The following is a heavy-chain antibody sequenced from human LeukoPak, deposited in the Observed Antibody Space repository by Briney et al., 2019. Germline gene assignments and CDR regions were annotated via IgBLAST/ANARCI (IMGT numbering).Heavy chain of an antibody. CDR3: AREIYYYDSSGYENNAFDI. CDR1: GFTFSDYY. D-gene: IGHD3-22*01. J-gene: IGHJ3*02. V-gene: IGHV3-11*04. Sequence: PGGSLRLSCAASGFTFSDYYMSWIRQAPGKGLEWVSYISSSGSTIYYADSVKGRFTISRDNAKNSLYLQMNSLRAEDTAVYYCAREIYYYDSSGYENNAFDIWGQGTMVTVSS. CDR2: ISSSGSTI.